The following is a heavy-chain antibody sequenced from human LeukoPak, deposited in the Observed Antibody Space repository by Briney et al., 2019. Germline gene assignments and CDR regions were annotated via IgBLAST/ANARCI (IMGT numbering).Heavy chain of an antibody. V-gene: IGHV4-34*01. J-gene: IGHJ4*02. D-gene: IGHD6-19*01. CDR3: ARWAVAGIGY. CDR1: GGSFSGYY. Sequence: SETLSLTCAVYGGSFSGYYWSWIRQPPGKGLEWIGEINHSGSTNYNPSLKSRVTISVDTSKNQFSLKLSSVTAAETAVYYCARWAVAGIGYWGQGTLVTVSS. CDR2: INHSGST.